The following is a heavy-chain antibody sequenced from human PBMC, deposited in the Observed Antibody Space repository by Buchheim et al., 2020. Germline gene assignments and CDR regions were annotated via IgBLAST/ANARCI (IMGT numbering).Heavy chain of an antibody. CDR1: GGSISSYY. CDR2: IYYSGST. Sequence: QVQLQESGPGLVKPSETLSLTCTVSGGSISSYYWSWIRQPPGKGLEWIGYIYYSGSTNYKPSLKSRVHISVETSKNQFSLKLSSVTAADTAVYYCARVGIAVAGTGEFDYWGQGTL. J-gene: IGHJ4*02. D-gene: IGHD6-19*01. V-gene: IGHV4-59*01. CDR3: ARVGIAVAGTGEFDY.